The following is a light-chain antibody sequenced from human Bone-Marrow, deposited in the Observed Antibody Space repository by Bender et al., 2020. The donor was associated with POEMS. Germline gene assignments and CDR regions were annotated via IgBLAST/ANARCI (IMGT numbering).Light chain of an antibody. V-gene: IGLV1-44*01. CDR2: SSH. J-gene: IGLJ3*02. Sequence: QSVLTQPPSASGTPGQRFTISCSGGCSNIAAHAATWYQHLPGTAPHLLIYSSHRRPSEVPDRFAGSRSGTSASLAIGGLQSEDEADYYCAVWDDSLNGWVFGGGTKLTVL. CDR3: AVWDDSLNGWV. CDR1: CSNIAAHA.